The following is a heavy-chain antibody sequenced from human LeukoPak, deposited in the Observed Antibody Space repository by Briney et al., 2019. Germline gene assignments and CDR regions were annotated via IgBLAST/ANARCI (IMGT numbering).Heavy chain of an antibody. CDR3: ARAETGDYFDY. V-gene: IGHV3-30*04. Sequence: GRSLRLSCAASGSTFSSYAMHWVRQAPGKGLEWVAVISYDGSNKYYADSVKGRFTISRDNSKNTLYLQMNSLRAEDTAVYYCARAETGDYFDYWGQGTLVTVSS. D-gene: IGHD1-14*01. CDR2: ISYDGSNK. J-gene: IGHJ4*02. CDR1: GSTFSSYA.